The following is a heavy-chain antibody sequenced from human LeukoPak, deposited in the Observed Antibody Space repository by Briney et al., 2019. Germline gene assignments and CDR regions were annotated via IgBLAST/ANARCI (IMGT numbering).Heavy chain of an antibody. CDR2: IIPIFGTA. D-gene: IGHD3-22*01. Sequence: SVKVSCKVSGGTFSSYAISWVRQAPGQGLEWMGGIIPIFGTANYAQKFQGRVTITADESTSTAYMELSSLRSEDTAVYDCARVGGVYYYDSNSYFDYWGQGTLVTVSS. J-gene: IGHJ4*02. V-gene: IGHV1-69*13. CDR3: ARVGGVYYYDSNSYFDY. CDR1: GGTFSSYA.